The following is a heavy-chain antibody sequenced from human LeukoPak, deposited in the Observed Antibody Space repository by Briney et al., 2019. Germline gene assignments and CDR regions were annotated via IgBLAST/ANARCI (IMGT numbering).Heavy chain of an antibody. Sequence: SETLSLTCAVYGGSFSGYYRSWIRQPPGKGLEWIGEINHSGSTKYNPSLKSRVTISVDTSKIQFSLKLSSVTAADTAVYYCARGISDCSGGSCYSPYAFDIWGQGTMVSVSS. CDR1: GGSFSGYY. V-gene: IGHV4-34*01. CDR3: ARGISDCSGGSCYSPYAFDI. CDR2: INHSGST. J-gene: IGHJ3*02. D-gene: IGHD2-15*01.